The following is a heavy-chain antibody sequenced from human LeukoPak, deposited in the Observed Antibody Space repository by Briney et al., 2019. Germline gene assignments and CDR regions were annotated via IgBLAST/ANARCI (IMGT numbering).Heavy chain of an antibody. CDR3: TTAVGIAAAGPIYYYYYGMDV. V-gene: IGHV3-15*01. J-gene: IGHJ6*02. D-gene: IGHD6-13*01. Sequence: WGSLRLSCAASGFTFSNAWMSWVRQAPGKGLEWVGRIKSKTDGGTTDYAGPVKGRFTISRDDSKNTLYLQMNSLKTEDTAVYYCTTAVGIAAAGPIYYYYYGMDVWGQGTTVTVSS. CDR2: IKSKTDGGTT. CDR1: GFTFSNAW.